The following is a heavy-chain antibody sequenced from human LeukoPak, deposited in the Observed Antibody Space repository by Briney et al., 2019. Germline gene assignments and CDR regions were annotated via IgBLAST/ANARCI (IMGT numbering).Heavy chain of an antibody. D-gene: IGHD2-2*02. J-gene: IGHJ4*02. CDR1: GYSFNTYW. V-gene: IGHV5-51*01. CDR3: ARGAYTDY. Sequence: GESLKISCKASGYSFNTYWIGWVRQMPGKRLEWMGIIYPGDSDPRYTKYSPSFQGQVTISADKSISTAHLQWSSLKASDTAIYYCARGAYTDYWGQGTLVTVSS. CDR2: IYPGDSDPRYT.